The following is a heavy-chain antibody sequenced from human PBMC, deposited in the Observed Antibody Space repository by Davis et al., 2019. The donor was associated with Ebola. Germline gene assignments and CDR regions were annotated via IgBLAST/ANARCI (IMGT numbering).Heavy chain of an antibody. V-gene: IGHV1-2*02. CDR3: ARGGLPGRAFDY. J-gene: IGHJ4*01. Sequence: ASVTVSCQASGSTFTNYYIHWVRQAPGQRLEWMGSVNPESGATDSPPKFQGGVSMTRDTSISTAYMELTSLRSDDTAVYYCARGGLPGRAFDYWGHGTLVTVSS. CDR1: GSTFTNYY. CDR2: VNPESGAT. D-gene: IGHD7-27*01.